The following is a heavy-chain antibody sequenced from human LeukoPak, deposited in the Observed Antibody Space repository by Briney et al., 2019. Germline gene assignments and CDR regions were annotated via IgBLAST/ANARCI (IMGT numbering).Heavy chain of an antibody. Sequence: GRSLRLSCAGSGFTFDDYAMHWVRQAPGKGLEWVSGISWNSNSIGYADSVKGRFTISRDNAKNSLYLQMNSLRAEDTALYYCAKDKGSWYAGTFQHWGQGTLVTVSS. J-gene: IGHJ1*01. CDR3: AKDKGSWYAGTFQH. D-gene: IGHD6-13*01. V-gene: IGHV3-9*01. CDR2: ISWNSNSI. CDR1: GFTFDDYA.